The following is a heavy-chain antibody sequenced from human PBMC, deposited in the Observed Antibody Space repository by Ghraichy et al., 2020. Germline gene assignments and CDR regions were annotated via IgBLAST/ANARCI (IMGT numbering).Heavy chain of an antibody. CDR3: ARIVVVPAAREYYFDY. Sequence: ASVKVSCKASGYTFTSYAMHWVRQAPGQRLEWMGWINAGNGNTKYSQKFQGRVTITRDTSASTAYMELSSLRSEDTAVYYCARIVVVPAAREYYFDYWGQGTLVTVSS. J-gene: IGHJ4*02. V-gene: IGHV1-3*01. CDR1: GYTFTSYA. D-gene: IGHD2-2*01. CDR2: INAGNGNT.